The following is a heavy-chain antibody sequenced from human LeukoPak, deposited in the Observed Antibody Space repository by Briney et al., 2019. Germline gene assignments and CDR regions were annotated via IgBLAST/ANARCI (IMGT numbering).Heavy chain of an antibody. V-gene: IGHV1-2*02. CDR1: GYTFTGYY. J-gene: IGHJ4*02. Sequence: GASVTVSCKASGYTFTGYYMHWVRQAPGQGLEWMGWINPNSGGTNYAQKFQGRVTMTRDTSISTAYMELSRLRSDDTAVYYCARGTFIAARHFDYWGQGTLVTVSS. CDR2: INPNSGGT. D-gene: IGHD6-6*01. CDR3: ARGTFIAARHFDY.